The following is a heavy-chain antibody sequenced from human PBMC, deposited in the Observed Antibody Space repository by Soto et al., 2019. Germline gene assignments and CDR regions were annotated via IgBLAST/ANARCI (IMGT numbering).Heavy chain of an antibody. V-gene: IGHV4-61*01. CDR3: AREVYYYDSSGYYYVGGAFDI. Sequence: SETLSLTCTVSGGSVSSSRYYWSWIRQPPGKRLEWIGYIYYSGSTNYNPSLKSRVTISVDTSKDQFSLKLSSVTAADTAVYYCAREVYYYDSSGYYYVGGAFDIWGQGTMVT. CDR1: GGSVSSSRYY. D-gene: IGHD3-22*01. J-gene: IGHJ3*02. CDR2: IYYSGST.